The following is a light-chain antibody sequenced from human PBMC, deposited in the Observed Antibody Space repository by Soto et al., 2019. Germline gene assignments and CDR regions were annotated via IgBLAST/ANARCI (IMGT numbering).Light chain of an antibody. V-gene: IGLV1-40*01. CDR2: GNT. Sequence: QSVLAQPPSVSGAPGQSVTISCTGSSSNIGAGYDVHWYQQLPETAPKLLIYGNTNRPSGVPDRFSGSKSGTSASLAITGLQADDEADYYCQSYDNSLSGWVFGGGTKLTVL. CDR1: SSNIGAGYD. J-gene: IGLJ3*02. CDR3: QSYDNSLSGWV.